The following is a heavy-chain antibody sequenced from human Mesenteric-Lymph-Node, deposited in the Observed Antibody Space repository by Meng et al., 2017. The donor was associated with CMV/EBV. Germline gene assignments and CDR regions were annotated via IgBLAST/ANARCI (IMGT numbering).Heavy chain of an antibody. D-gene: IGHD3-3*01. J-gene: IGHJ6*02. Sequence: SETLSLTCIVSGGSISSSNYYWAWIRQPPGKGLEWIGSIFDSGTIYYNPSLKSRVSLSVDMSKNQFSLRLASVTAADTAVYYCARSYDFWSGYLGVNNGAYYAMDAWGQGTTVTVSS. V-gene: IGHV4-39*07. CDR3: ARSYDFWSGYLGVNNGAYYAMDA. CDR2: IFDSGTI. CDR1: GGSISSSNYY.